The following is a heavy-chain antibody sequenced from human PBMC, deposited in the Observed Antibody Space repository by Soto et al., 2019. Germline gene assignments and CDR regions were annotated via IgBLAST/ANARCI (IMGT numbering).Heavy chain of an antibody. CDR3: AKMSTYGGNSAAFDI. CDR2: ISYDGSNK. D-gene: IGHD2-21*02. CDR1: GFTFSSYG. Sequence: GGSLRLSCAASGFTFSSYGMHWVRQAPGKGLEWVAVISYDGSNKYYADSVKGRFTISRDNSKNTLYLQMNSLRAEDTAVYYCAKMSTYGGNSAAFDIWGQGTMVTVSS. V-gene: IGHV3-30*18. J-gene: IGHJ3*02.